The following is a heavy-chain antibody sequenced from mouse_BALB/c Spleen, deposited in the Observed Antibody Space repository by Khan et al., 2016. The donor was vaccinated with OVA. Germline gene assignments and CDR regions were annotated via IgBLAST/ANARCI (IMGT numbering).Heavy chain of an antibody. CDR2: IDPYYGGA. Sequence: VQLKQSGPELEKPGASVKISCKASGYSFTGYNMNWVKQSNGKSLEWIGNIDPYYGGATYNQKFKGKATLTVDKSSSTAYMQLKSLTSEDSAVYYCTRCYGNYFRYYFAYWGQGTTLTVSS. CDR1: GYSFTGYN. V-gene: IGHV1-39*01. J-gene: IGHJ2*01. CDR3: TRCYGNYFRYYFAY. D-gene: IGHD2-1*01.